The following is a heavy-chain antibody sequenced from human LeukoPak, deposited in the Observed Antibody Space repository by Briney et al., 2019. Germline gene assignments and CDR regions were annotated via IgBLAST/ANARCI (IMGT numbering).Heavy chain of an antibody. V-gene: IGHV7-4-1*02. Sequence: GASVKVSCKASGYTFTSYAMNWVRQAPGQGLEWMGWINTNTGNPTYAQGFTGRFVFSLDTSVSTAYLQISSLKAEDTAVYYCARPQVYESGYRQRYYYYGMDVWGQGTTVTVSS. CDR1: GYTFTSYA. CDR3: ARPQVYESGYRQRYYYYGMDV. CDR2: INTNTGNP. J-gene: IGHJ6*02. D-gene: IGHD5-12*01.